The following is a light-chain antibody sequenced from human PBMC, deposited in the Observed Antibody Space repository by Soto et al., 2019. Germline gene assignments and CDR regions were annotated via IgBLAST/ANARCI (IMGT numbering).Light chain of an antibody. CDR2: GTS. CDR1: QSINTY. J-gene: IGKJ4*01. V-gene: IGKV1-39*01. Sequence: DIQMTQSPSSLSASVGDRVTITCRASQSINTYLNWYQQTPGKAPKLLIYGTSTLHSGVPSRFSGSGSGTDFTLTISSLQPEACAPYDCQQSYSTLLSFGGGTKVEIK. CDR3: QQSYSTLLS.